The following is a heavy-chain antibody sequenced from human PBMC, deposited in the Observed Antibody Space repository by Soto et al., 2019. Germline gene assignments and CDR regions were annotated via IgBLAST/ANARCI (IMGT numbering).Heavy chain of an antibody. CDR2: INPTTGAT. V-gene: IGHV1-2*02. CDR3: AKGDSSWVSWFDH. CDR1: GYTFTAQY. D-gene: IGHD6-19*01. Sequence: QAQLVQSGAEVKKPGASVKVSCQASGYTFTAQYLHWVRKAPGEGLEWMGWINPTTGATREAQKVQGRVTRTRDTTMSTAYLEGRSLRPDDTAVYYCAKGDSSWVSWFDHGGQGTLVTVSS. J-gene: IGHJ5*02.